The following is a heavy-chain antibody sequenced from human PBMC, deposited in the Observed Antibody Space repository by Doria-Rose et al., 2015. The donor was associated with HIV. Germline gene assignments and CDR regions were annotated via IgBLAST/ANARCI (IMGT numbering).Heavy chain of an antibody. CDR3: ARIKSSRWYHKYYFDF. V-gene: IGHV2-26*01. CDR2: MFSDDER. J-gene: IGHJ4*02. Sequence: TLKESGPVLVKPTETLTLTCTVSGVSLSSPGMGVSWIRQPPGKALEWLANMFSDDERSYKTSLKSRLTSSMSTAKSQVVLTMTDVDPVDTATYYCARIKSSRWYHKYYFDFWGQGTLVIVSA. CDR1: GVSLSSPGMG. D-gene: IGHD6-13*01.